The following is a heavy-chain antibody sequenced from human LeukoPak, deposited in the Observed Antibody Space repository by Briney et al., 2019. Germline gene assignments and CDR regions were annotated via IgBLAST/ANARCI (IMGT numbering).Heavy chain of an antibody. D-gene: IGHD6-6*01. V-gene: IGHV4-30-2*01. CDR2: IYHSGST. CDR3: ARVEDSSSSPFDY. CDR1: GGSISSGGYY. Sequence: PSETLSLTCTVSGGSISSGGYYWSWIRQPPGKGLEWIGYIYHSGSTYYNPSLKSRVTISVDRSKNQFSLKLSSVTAADTAVYYCARVEDSSSSPFDYWGQGTLVTVSS. J-gene: IGHJ4*02.